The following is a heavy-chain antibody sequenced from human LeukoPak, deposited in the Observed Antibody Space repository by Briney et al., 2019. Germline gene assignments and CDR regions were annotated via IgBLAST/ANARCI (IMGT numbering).Heavy chain of an antibody. D-gene: IGHD3-10*01. Sequence: GRSLRLSCAASGFTFSRYGMLWVRQAPGKGLEWVAVIWYDGSNKYYADSVKGRFTISRDNSKNTLYLQMNSLRAEDTAVYYCARRGSFGELFSFDYWGQGTLVTVSS. V-gene: IGHV3-33*01. CDR3: ARRGSFGELFSFDY. CDR1: GFTFSRYG. J-gene: IGHJ4*02. CDR2: IWYDGSNK.